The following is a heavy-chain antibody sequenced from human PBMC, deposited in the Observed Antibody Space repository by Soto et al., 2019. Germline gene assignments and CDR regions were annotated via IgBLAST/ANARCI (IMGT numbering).Heavy chain of an antibody. D-gene: IGHD3-3*01. Sequence: LRPSCAASGFSFGSSALSWVSPAPGKGLEWVSTIRRRAGKTFYADSVKGRFSISRDTSQSTLHLQMNSLRTDPTALYYGARWSYLDYWGQGTRVTVSS. CDR3: ARWSYLDY. V-gene: IGHV3-23*01. CDR1: GFSFGSSA. CDR2: IRRRAGKT. J-gene: IGHJ4*02.